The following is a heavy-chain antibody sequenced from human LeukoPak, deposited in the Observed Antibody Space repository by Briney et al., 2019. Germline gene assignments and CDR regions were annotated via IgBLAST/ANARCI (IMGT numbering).Heavy chain of an antibody. Sequence: ASVKVSCKASGYTFTSYDINWVRQATGQGLEWMGWMNPNSGNTGYAQKFQGRVTMTRNTSISTAYMELSSLRSEDTAVYYCARGGTPSYDSSGYYGGFIWGQGTLVTVSS. CDR2: MNPNSGNT. CDR1: GYTFTSYD. V-gene: IGHV1-8*01. D-gene: IGHD3-22*01. J-gene: IGHJ4*02. CDR3: ARGGTPSYDSSGYYGGFI.